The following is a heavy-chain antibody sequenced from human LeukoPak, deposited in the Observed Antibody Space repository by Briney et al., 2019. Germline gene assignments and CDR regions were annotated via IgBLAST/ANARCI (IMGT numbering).Heavy chain of an antibody. J-gene: IGHJ5*02. CDR2: INPSGGST. Sequence: ASVKVSCKASGYTFTSYYMHWVRQAPGQGLEWMGIINPSGGSTSYAQKFQGRVTMTRDTSTSTVYMELSSLRSEDTAVYYCARGYCSGGSCYDWFDPSGQGTLVTVSS. CDR3: ARGYCSGGSCYDWFDP. CDR1: GYTFTSYY. D-gene: IGHD2-15*01. V-gene: IGHV1-46*01.